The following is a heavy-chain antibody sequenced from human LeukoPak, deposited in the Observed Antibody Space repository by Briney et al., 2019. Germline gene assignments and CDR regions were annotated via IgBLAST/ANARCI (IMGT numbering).Heavy chain of an antibody. D-gene: IGHD3-22*01. Sequence: ASVKVSCKASGYTFTSYYMHWVRQAPGQGLEWMGIINPSGGSTSYAQKFQGRVTMTRDMSTSTVYMELSSLRSEDTAVFYCAKDWRQGFSYDTSGPLQSPGYWGRGTLVTVSS. J-gene: IGHJ4*02. CDR1: GYTFTSYY. V-gene: IGHV1-46*01. CDR3: AKDWRQGFSYDTSGPLQSPGY. CDR2: INPSGGST.